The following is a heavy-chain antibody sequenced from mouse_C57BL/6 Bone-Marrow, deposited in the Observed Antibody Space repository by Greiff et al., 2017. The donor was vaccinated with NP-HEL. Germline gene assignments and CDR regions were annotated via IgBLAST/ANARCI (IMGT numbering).Heavy chain of an antibody. CDR3: ARHEGYLSFAY. CDR2: ISNGGGST. V-gene: IGHV5-12*01. J-gene: IGHJ3*01. Sequence: EVKLVESGGGLVQPGGSLKLSCAASGFTFSDYYMYWVRQTPEKRLEWVAYISNGGGSTYYPDTVKGRFTISRDNAKNTLYLQMSRLKSEDTAMYYCARHEGYLSFAYWGQGTLVTVSA. CDR1: GFTFSDYY. D-gene: IGHD5-1-1*01.